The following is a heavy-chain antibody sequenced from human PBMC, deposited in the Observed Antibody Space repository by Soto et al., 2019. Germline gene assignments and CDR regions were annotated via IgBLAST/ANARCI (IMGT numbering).Heavy chain of an antibody. J-gene: IGHJ6*02. D-gene: IGHD6-13*01. V-gene: IGHV6-1*01. CDR1: GDSVASNSAA. Sequence: WQTLSLACAISGDSVASNSAAWNWIRQSPSRGLEWLGRTYYRSKWYNDYAVSVKSRITINPDTSKNQFSLQLNSVTPEDTAVYYCARDSAAAGTGGMHVWGQGTTVTVSS. CDR3: ARDSAAAGTGGMHV. CDR2: TYYRSKWYN.